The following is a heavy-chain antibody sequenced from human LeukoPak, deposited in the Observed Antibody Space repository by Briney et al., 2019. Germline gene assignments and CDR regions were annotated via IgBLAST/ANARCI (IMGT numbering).Heavy chain of an antibody. D-gene: IGHD3-9*01. J-gene: IGHJ1*01. CDR2: IYYSGST. CDR1: GGSISSSSYY. CDR3: ARKVRYFDWSNVRGYFQH. Sequence: PSETLSLTCTVSGGSISSSSYYWGWIRQPPGKGLEWIGSIYYSGSTYYNPSLKSRVTISVDTSKNQFSLKLSSVTAADTAVYYCARKVRYFDWSNVRGYFQHWGQGTLVTVSS. V-gene: IGHV4-39*07.